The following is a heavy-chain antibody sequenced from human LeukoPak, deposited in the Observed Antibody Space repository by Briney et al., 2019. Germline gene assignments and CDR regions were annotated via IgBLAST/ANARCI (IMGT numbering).Heavy chain of an antibody. CDR3: AKWGDYDVLTGYYDPDY. V-gene: IGHV3-23*01. J-gene: IGHJ4*02. Sequence: PGGSLRLSCAASGFTFSNYAMSWVRQAPGKGLEWVSAITGSGGGTYYADSVKGRFTISRDNSKNTLYLQTNSLRADDTAVYYCAKWGDYDVLTGYYDPDYWGQGTLVTVSS. CDR1: GFTFSNYA. CDR2: ITGSGGGT. D-gene: IGHD3-9*01.